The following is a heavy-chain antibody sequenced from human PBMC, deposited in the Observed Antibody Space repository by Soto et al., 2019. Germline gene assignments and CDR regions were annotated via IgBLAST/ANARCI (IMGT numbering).Heavy chain of an antibody. CDR1: GGSISSGGYS. V-gene: IGHV4-30-2*01. CDR3: AREGGPHYGMDV. CDR2: IYHSGST. D-gene: IGHD3-16*01. J-gene: IGHJ6*02. Sequence: SETLSLTCAVSGGSISSGGYSWSWIRQPPGKGLEWIGYIYHSGSTYYNPSLKSRVTISVDRSKNQFSLKLSSVTAADTAVCYCAREGGPHYGMDVWGQGTTVTVSS.